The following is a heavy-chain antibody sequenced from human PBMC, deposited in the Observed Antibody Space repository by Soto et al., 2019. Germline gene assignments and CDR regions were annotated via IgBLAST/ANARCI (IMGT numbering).Heavy chain of an antibody. D-gene: IGHD3-3*01. V-gene: IGHV4-34*01. Sequence: SEALSLTCAVSGGSFSGYYWSWIRQPPGKGLEWIGEVNHSGSTNYKPSLKSRVTVSVNPSKNQCSLKLSSLTATDTAVYNCARGLVLRDITRLGVVIANWCDPSGHGT. CDR3: ARGLVLRDITRLGVVIANWCDP. CDR1: GGSFSGYY. CDR2: VNHSGST. J-gene: IGHJ5*02.